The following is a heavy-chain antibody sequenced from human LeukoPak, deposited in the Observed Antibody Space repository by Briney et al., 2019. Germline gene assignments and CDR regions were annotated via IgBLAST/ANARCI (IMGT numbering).Heavy chain of an antibody. J-gene: IGHJ6*03. V-gene: IGHV3-21*01. CDR2: ISSSSSYI. CDR3: ARDSIAAALPGYYYYYMDV. Sequence: GGCLGLSCAASGFTFSSYSMNWVRQAPGKGLEWVSSISSSSSYIYYADSVKGRFTISRDNAKNSLYLQMNSLRAEDTAVYYCARDSIAAALPGYYYYYMDVWGKGTTVTVSS. CDR1: GFTFSSYS. D-gene: IGHD6-13*01.